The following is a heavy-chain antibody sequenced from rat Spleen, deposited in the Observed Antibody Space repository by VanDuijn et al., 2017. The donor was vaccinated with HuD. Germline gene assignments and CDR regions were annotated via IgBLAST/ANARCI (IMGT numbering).Heavy chain of an antibody. D-gene: IGHD5-1*01. J-gene: IGHJ3*01. CDR3: ATLGWELGAY. CDR1: GFTSSSYW. V-gene: IGHV5-58*01. CDR2: INPDGGGT. Sequence: EVQLVETGGGLVQPGRSLKLSCVASGFTSSSYWMYWFRQAPGKGLEWISSINPDGGGTYYPDSVKGRFTISRDNAKSTLYLQMDSLRSEDTATYYCATLGWELGAYWGQGTLVTVSS.